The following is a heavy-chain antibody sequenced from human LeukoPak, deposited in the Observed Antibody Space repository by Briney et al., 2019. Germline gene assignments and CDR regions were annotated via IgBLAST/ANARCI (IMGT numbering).Heavy chain of an antibody. D-gene: IGHD3-22*01. V-gene: IGHV3-15*01. CDR2: IKSKTDGGTT. CDR1: GFTFSNAW. J-gene: IGHJ4*02. Sequence: PGGSLRLSCAASGFTFSNAWMSWVRQAPGKGLEWVGRIKSKTDGGTTDYAAPVKGRFTISRDDSKNTLYLQMNSLKTGDTAVYYCTTDYYDSSGYSINWGQGTLVTVSS. CDR3: TTDYYDSSGYSIN.